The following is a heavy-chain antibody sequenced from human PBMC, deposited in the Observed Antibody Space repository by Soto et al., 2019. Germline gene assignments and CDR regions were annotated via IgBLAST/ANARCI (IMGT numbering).Heavy chain of an antibody. J-gene: IGHJ5*02. Sequence: QVQLVESGGGVVQPGRSLRLSCAASGFTFSTYGMHWVRQAPGKGLEWVAVLSYDGSNTYYADSVKGRFTISRDLSKNTLYLQMNSLRAEDTAAYYCAKHHFSSGWQGFDPWGQGTLVTVSS. CDR2: LSYDGSNT. CDR1: GFTFSTYG. D-gene: IGHD6-19*01. CDR3: AKHHFSSGWQGFDP. V-gene: IGHV3-30*18.